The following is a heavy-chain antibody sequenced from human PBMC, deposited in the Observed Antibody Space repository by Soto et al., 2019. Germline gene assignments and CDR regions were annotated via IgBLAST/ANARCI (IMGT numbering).Heavy chain of an antibody. Sequence: GASVKVSCKASGYTFTSYAMHWVRQAPGQRLEWMGWINAGNGNTKYSQKFQGRVTITRDTSASTAYMELSSLRSEDTAVYYCARDYYSLKYHPNWFDPWGQGTLVTVSS. J-gene: IGHJ5*02. D-gene: IGHD3-22*01. CDR3: ARDYYSLKYHPNWFDP. CDR1: GYTFTSYA. V-gene: IGHV1-3*01. CDR2: INAGNGNT.